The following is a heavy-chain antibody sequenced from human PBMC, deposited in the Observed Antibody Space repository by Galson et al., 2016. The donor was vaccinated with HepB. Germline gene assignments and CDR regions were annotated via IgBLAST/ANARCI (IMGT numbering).Heavy chain of an antibody. D-gene: IGHD2-2*02. CDR1: GYSFTTYD. CDR2: MNPNSGNT. V-gene: IGHV1-8*01. Sequence: SVKVSCKASGYSFTTYDINWVRQATGQGLEWMGWMNPNSGNTGYAQKFQGRVTMTRNTSISTAYMELSSLRSDDTAVYYCASAAGGYNYYAIDVGGQGTTVTVSS. CDR3: ASAAGGYNYYAIDV. J-gene: IGHJ6*02.